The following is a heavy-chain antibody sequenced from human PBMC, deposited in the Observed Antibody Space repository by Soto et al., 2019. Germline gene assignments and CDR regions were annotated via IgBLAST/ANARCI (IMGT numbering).Heavy chain of an antibody. D-gene: IGHD5-18*01. V-gene: IGHV3-30-3*01. CDR3: AKDLSLDTAMVFDY. J-gene: IGHJ4*02. CDR1: GFTFSSYA. Sequence: GGSLRLSCAASGFTFSSYAMHWVRQAPGKGLEWVAVISYDGSNKYYADSVKGRFTISRDNSKNTLYLQMNSLRAEDTAVYYCAKDLSLDTAMVFDYWGQGTLVTVSS. CDR2: ISYDGSNK.